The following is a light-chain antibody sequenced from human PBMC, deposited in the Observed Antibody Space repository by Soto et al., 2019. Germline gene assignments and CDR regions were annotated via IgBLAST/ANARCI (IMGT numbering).Light chain of an antibody. CDR1: QSVSSY. Sequence: EIVLTQSPATLSLSPGERATLSCRAGQSVSSYLAWYQQKPGQAPRLLIYDASNRATGIPVRFSGSGSGTDFTLTISSLEPEDFALYYCQQRNNWPITFGQGTRLEIK. CDR3: QQRNNWPIT. V-gene: IGKV3-11*01. CDR2: DAS. J-gene: IGKJ5*01.